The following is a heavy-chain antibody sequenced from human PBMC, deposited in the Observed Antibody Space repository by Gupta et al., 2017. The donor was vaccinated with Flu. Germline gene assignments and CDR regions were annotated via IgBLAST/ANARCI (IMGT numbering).Heavy chain of an antibody. V-gene: IGHV1-69*18. CDR1: GGTFSNYP. CDR3: AREPLWGTTGETPAGGTYFEY. J-gene: IGHJ4*02. Sequence: QVQLVQSGADVKKPGSSVKVSCKSSGGTFSNYPFTWVRQAPGDGLELMGRITPVFGTVDYTQKFQGRLTVSADESTSTVYMELNSLKPEDTALYFCAREPLWGTTGETPAGGTYFEYWGPGTLITVSS. D-gene: IGHD4-23*01. CDR2: ITPVFGTV.